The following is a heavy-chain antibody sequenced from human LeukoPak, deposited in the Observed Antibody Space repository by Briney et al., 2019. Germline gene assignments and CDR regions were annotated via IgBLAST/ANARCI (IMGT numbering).Heavy chain of an antibody. CDR1: GGSIRSYY. CDR3: ARLMPYYDFWSGYYPADAFDI. V-gene: IGHV4-59*12. Sequence: SETLSLTCTVSGGSIRSYYWNWVRQPPGKGLEWIGYMYYSGTTHYNPSLKSRVTISVDTSKNQFSLKLSSVTAADTAVYYCARLMPYYDFWSGYYPADAFDIWGQGTMVTVSS. CDR2: MYYSGTT. D-gene: IGHD3-3*01. J-gene: IGHJ3*02.